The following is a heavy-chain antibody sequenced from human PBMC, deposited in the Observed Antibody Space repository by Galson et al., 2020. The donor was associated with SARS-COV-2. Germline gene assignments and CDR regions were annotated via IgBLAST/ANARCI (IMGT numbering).Heavy chain of an antibody. CDR2: IWYDGSNK. Sequence: GGSLRLSCPAPGFTFSSYGMHWVRQAPGKGLEWVAVIWYDGSNKYYADSVNGRFTIPRDNSKNTLYLQMNSLRAEDTAVYYCAREGGWELLRNAFDIWGQGTRVTVSS. J-gene: IGHJ3*02. CDR1: GFTFSSYG. CDR3: AREGGWELLRNAFDI. V-gene: IGHV3-33*01. D-gene: IGHD1-26*01.